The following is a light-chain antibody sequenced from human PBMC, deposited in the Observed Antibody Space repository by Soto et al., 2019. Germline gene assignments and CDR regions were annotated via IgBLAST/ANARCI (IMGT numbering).Light chain of an antibody. CDR1: QGISSY. CDR2: AAS. V-gene: IGKV1-9*01. Sequence: DIQMTQSPSSLSASVGDTISITCRASQGISSYLAWYQQKPGKAPKLLIYAASTLQSGVPSRFSGSGSGTEFTLTISSLQPEDFATYYCQQLNSYRTFGPGTKVDIK. CDR3: QQLNSYRT. J-gene: IGKJ3*01.